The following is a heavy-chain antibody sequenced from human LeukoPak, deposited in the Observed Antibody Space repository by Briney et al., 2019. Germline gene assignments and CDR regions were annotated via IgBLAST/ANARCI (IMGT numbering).Heavy chain of an antibody. Sequence: GGSLRLSCAASGFTFSSYSMNWVRQAPGKGLEWVANIKKDGSEKYYVDAVKGRFTISRDSAKTSLYLQMNSLRAEDTAVYYCARDLSGVTGYTYGRGIDYWGQGTLVTVSS. CDR1: GFTFSSYS. V-gene: IGHV3-7*01. D-gene: IGHD5-18*01. CDR2: IKKDGSEK. CDR3: ARDLSGVTGYTYGRGIDY. J-gene: IGHJ4*02.